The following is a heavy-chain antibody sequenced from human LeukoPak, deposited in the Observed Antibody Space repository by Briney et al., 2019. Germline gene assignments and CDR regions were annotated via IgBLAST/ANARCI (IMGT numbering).Heavy chain of an antibody. CDR3: ASIYYDSSGYYYGYFDY. V-gene: IGHV1-69*05. Sequence: SVKVSCKASGGTFSSYAISWVRQAPGQGLEWMGGIIPIFGTANCAQKFQGRVTITTDESTSTAYMELSSLRSEDTAVYYCASIYYDSSGYYYGYFDYWGQGTLVTVSS. D-gene: IGHD3-22*01. CDR2: IIPIFGTA. J-gene: IGHJ4*02. CDR1: GGTFSSYA.